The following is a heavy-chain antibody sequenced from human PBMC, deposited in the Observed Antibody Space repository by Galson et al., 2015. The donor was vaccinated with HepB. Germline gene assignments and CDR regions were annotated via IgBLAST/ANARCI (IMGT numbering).Heavy chain of an antibody. Sequence: SLRLSCAASGFTFSNAWMSWVRQAPGKGLEWVGRIKSKTDGGTTDYAAPVKGRFTISRDDSKNTLYLQMNSLKTEDTAVYYCTTDSRAPRAPYYFDYWGQGTLVTVSS. D-gene: IGHD6-13*01. J-gene: IGHJ4*02. V-gene: IGHV3-15*01. CDR2: IKSKTDGGTT. CDR1: GFTFSNAW. CDR3: TTDSRAPRAPYYFDY.